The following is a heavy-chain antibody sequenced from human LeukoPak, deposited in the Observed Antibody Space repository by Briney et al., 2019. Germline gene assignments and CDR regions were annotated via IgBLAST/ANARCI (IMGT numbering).Heavy chain of an antibody. Sequence: SVKVSCKASGYTFTGYYMHWVRQAPGQGLEWMGRIIPIFGTANYAQKFQGRVTITTDESTSTAYMELSSPRSEDTAVYYCARGDGNNAFDIWGQGTMVTVSS. CDR3: ARGDGNNAFDI. J-gene: IGHJ3*02. CDR1: GYTFTGYY. D-gene: IGHD4-23*01. V-gene: IGHV1-69*05. CDR2: IIPIFGTA.